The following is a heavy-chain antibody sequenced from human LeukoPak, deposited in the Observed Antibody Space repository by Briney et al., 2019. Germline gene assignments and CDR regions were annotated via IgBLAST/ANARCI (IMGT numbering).Heavy chain of an antibody. CDR1: GYSFTSYW. Sequence: GESLKISCKGSGYSFTSYWIGWVRQLPGKGLEWMGIIYPGDSENRYSPTFQGQVTISSDKSSSTAYLQWSSLKASDTAMYYCARKEVEGRYSSGWVFGYWGQGTLVTVSS. CDR3: ARKEVEGRYSSGWVFGY. J-gene: IGHJ4*02. V-gene: IGHV5-51*01. CDR2: IYPGDSEN. D-gene: IGHD6-19*01.